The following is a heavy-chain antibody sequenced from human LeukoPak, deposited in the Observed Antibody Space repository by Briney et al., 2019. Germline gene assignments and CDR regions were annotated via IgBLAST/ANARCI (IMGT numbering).Heavy chain of an antibody. V-gene: IGHV4-39*07. J-gene: IGHJ3*02. CDR3: ARVHYYYDRSDYYLGALDI. D-gene: IGHD3-22*01. CDR1: GGSISSNSYY. Sequence: SETLSLTCTVSGGSISSNSYYWGWIRQPPGKGLEWIGSIYYSGNTYYDPSLKSRVTISVDTSKNQFSLKLSSVTAADTAVYYCARVHYYYDRSDYYLGALDIWGQGTMVTVSS. CDR2: IYYSGNT.